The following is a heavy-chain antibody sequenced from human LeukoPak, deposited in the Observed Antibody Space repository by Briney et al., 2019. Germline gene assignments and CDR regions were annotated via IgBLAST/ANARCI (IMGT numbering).Heavy chain of an antibody. Sequence: GGSLRLSCTVSGFIFSHYWMSWVRQAPEKGLEWVANINQDGSEKYYVDSVKGRFTISRDNAKNSLYLQMNSLRAEDTAVYCCAIGNWFDYWGQGTLVAVSS. J-gene: IGHJ4*02. D-gene: IGHD1-20*01. V-gene: IGHV3-7*01. CDR2: INQDGSEK. CDR3: AIGNWFDY. CDR1: GFIFSHYW.